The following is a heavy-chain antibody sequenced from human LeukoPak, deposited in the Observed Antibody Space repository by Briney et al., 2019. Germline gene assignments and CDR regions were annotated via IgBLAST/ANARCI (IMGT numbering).Heavy chain of an antibody. CDR3: AIDPSGATTLDDY. Sequence: PGGSLRLSCAASGFTFDDYAMHWVRQAPGKGLEWVSLISGDGGSTYYADSVKGRFTISRDNSKNSLYLQMNSLRTEDTALYYCAIDPSGATTLDDYWGQGTLVTVSS. J-gene: IGHJ4*02. D-gene: IGHD1-26*01. CDR2: ISGDGGST. CDR1: GFTFDDYA. V-gene: IGHV3-43*02.